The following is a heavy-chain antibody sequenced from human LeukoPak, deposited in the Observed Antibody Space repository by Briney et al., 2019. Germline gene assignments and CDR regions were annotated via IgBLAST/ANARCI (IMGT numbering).Heavy chain of an antibody. CDR2: IRSKAYSGTT. V-gene: IGHV3-49*04. D-gene: IGHD2-2*01. CDR3: TRGPPIYCETTSCSQKGAYFGY. CDR1: GFTFGDYA. Sequence: GRSLRLSCTASGFTFGDYAMSWVREAPGKGLEWVGFIRSKAYSGTTEYAASVKGRFTISRDDSKSIAYLQMNSLKTEDSALFYCTRGPPIYCETTSCSQKGAYFGYWGQGTLVTVSS. J-gene: IGHJ4*02.